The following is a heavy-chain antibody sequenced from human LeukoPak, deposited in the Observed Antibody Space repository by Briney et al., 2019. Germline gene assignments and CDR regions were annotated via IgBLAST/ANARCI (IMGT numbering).Heavy chain of an antibody. D-gene: IGHD3-10*01. V-gene: IGHV3-7*01. CDR3: ARAPRSGKNGMDV. Sequence: GGSLRLSCAASGFTFSSTWMNWVRQTPGEGLEWVANIKPDGSEKYYVDSVKGRFTISRDNAKNSLYLQMNSLRAEDTAVYYWARAPRSGKNGMDVGGQGTTVTVSS. J-gene: IGHJ6*02. CDR1: GFTFSSTW. CDR2: IKPDGSEK.